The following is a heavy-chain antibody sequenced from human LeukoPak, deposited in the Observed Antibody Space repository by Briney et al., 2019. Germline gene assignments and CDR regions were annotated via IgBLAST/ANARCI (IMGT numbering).Heavy chain of an antibody. D-gene: IGHD3-10*01. CDR1: GFTFSSYS. Sequence: GGSLRLSCAASGFTFSSYSMNWVRQAPGKGLEWASSISSSSSYIYYADSVKGRFTISRDNAKNSLYLQTNSLRAEDTAVYYCATVTMVRGVINYWGQGTLVTVSS. CDR3: ATVTMVRGVINY. J-gene: IGHJ4*02. CDR2: ISSSSSYI. V-gene: IGHV3-21*04.